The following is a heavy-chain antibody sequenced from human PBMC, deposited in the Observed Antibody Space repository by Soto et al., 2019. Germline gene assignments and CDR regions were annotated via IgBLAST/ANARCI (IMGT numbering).Heavy chain of an antibody. CDR2: ISGYNGDT. J-gene: IGHJ6*02. D-gene: IGHD2-8*01. V-gene: IGHV1-18*01. Sequence: ASVKVSCKASGYTFTRYGISWVRQAPGQGLEWMGWISGYNGDTNYAQKFQGRVSMTLDTSTGTAYMELRSLTSDDTAIYYCAKNGQPPYYYYGLDVWGQGTKVTVSS. CDR1: GYTFTRYG. CDR3: AKNGQPPYYYYGLDV.